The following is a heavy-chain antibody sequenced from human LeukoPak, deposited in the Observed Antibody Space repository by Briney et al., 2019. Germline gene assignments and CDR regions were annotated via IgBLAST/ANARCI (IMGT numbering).Heavy chain of an antibody. J-gene: IGHJ4*02. V-gene: IGHV4-4*02. CDR2: MYLSGTT. CDR1: GDSINSLDL. D-gene: IGHD3-22*01. Sequence: SGTLSLTCTVSGDSINSLDLWSWVRPPPGKGLEWNGEMYLSGTTHSNPSVKSRVTISIDKSKNQFFLNLSSVTAADTAVYYCAGLVGRYSSGLYYYYFDYWGQGTLVTVSS. CDR3: AGLVGRYSSGLYYYYFDY.